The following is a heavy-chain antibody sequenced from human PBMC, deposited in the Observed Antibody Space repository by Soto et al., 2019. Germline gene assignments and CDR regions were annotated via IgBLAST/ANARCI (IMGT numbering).Heavy chain of an antibody. CDR3: ARHGLGGLLWFGELSYYYGMDV. J-gene: IGHJ6*02. D-gene: IGHD3-10*01. V-gene: IGHV4-39*01. CDR1: GGSISSSSYY. Sequence: PSETLSLTCTVSGGSISSSSYYWGWIRQPPGKGLEWIGSIYYSGSTYYTPSLKSRVTISVDTSKNQFSLKLSSVTAADTAVYYCARHGLGGLLWFGELSYYYGMDVWGQGTTVTVSS. CDR2: IYYSGST.